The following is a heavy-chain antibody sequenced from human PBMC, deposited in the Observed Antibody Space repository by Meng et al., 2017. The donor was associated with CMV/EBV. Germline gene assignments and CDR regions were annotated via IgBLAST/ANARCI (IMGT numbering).Heavy chain of an antibody. D-gene: IGHD3-22*01. CDR3: AREGSGYYYPNWFDP. CDR2: ISSSSSYI. V-gene: IGHV3-21*01. CDR1: GFTFSSYS. Sequence: GGSLRLSCAASGFTFSSYSMNWVRQAPGKGLEWVSSISSSSSYIYYADSVKGRFTISRDNAKNSLYLQMNSLRAEDTAVYYCAREGSGYYYPNWFDPWGQGTLVPSPQ. J-gene: IGHJ5*02.